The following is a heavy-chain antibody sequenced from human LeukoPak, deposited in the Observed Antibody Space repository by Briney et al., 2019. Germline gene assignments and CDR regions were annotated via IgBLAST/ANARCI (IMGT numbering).Heavy chain of an antibody. V-gene: IGHV4-61*02. D-gene: IGHD2-21*01. CDR3: ARVRVAVIDAFDI. Sequence: SQTLSLTCTVSGGSISSGSYYWSWIRQPAGKGLEWIGRIYTSGSTNYNPSLKSRVTISVDTSKSQFSLKLSSVTAADTAVYYCARVRVAVIDAFDIWGQGTMVTVSS. CDR1: GGSISSGSYY. CDR2: IYTSGST. J-gene: IGHJ3*02.